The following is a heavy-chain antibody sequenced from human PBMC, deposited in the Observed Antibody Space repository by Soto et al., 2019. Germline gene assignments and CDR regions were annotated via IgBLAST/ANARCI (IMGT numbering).Heavy chain of an antibody. CDR2: MYYIGST. J-gene: IGHJ6*03. D-gene: IGHD3-16*01. CDR1: GGSISGHY. V-gene: IGHV4-59*11. CDR3: ARGSCYDLIWNNSDMDV. Sequence: QVQLQESGPGLVKPSETLSLSCSVSGGSISGHYWSWVRQTPGKGLEWICYMYYIGSTNYNPSLNSRVTTSVDTSENHFSLTLTSVTAADTAVYYCARGSCYDLIWNNSDMDVWGNGTTVTVSS.